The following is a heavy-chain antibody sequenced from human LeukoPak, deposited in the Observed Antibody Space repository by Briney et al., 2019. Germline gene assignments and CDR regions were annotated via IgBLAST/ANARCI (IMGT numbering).Heavy chain of an antibody. D-gene: IGHD2-21*01. V-gene: IGHV3-23*01. J-gene: IGHJ4*02. Sequence: GGSLRLSCVGSGFTFRSHAMSWVRQAPEKGLEFVSGIYGNGGTTYYADSVKGRFSISRDNSKNTLYLQMDSLRGEDTAVYYCAKDFRIGYSAHFDYWGQGALVTVSS. CDR3: AKDFRIGYSAHFDY. CDR2: IYGNGGTT. CDR1: GFTFRSHA.